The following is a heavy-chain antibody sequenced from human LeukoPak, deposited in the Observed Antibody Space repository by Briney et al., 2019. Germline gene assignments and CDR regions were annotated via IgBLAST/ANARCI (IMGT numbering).Heavy chain of an antibody. Sequence: GGSLILSCAYCGFTVSSGAMSGVRQARGKGLEWVSAISGSGGSTYYADSVKGRFTISRDNSKNTLYLQMNSLRAEDTAVYYCAKVQQSSTGFDYWGQGTLVTVSS. D-gene: IGHD2-2*01. CDR1: GFTVSSGA. V-gene: IGHV3-23*01. CDR3: AKVQQSSTGFDY. J-gene: IGHJ4*02. CDR2: ISGSGGST.